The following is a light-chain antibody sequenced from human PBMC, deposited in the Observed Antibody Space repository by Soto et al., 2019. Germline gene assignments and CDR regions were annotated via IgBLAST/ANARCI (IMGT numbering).Light chain of an antibody. V-gene: IGLV1-44*01. CDR2: GND. Sequence: QSVLTQPPSASGTPGQRVAISCSGSSSNIGSHTVNWYQQLPGTAPKLLIYGNDQRPSGVPDRFSGSKSGTSASLAISGLQSEEEVDYYCAAWDASLNGPVFGGGTKVTVL. CDR3: AAWDASLNGPV. J-gene: IGLJ3*02. CDR1: SSNIGSHT.